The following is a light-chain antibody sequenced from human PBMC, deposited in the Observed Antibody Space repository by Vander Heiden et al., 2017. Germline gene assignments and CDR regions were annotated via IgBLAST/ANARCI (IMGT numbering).Light chain of an antibody. V-gene: IGKV1-12*01. J-gene: IGKJ4*02. CDR2: AAS. CDR1: QGINGW. CDR3: QQDHTFPRT. Sequence: DIQMTQSPSSVSASVGDRVTITCRASQGINGWLAWYQQRPGKAPQLLIYAASSLHTGVPSRFRGSGFGTEYTLTISSLQTEDFGTYFCQQDHTFPRTFGGGTRVEIK.